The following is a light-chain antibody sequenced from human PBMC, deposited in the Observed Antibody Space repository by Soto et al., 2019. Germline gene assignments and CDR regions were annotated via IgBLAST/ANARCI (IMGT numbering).Light chain of an antibody. V-gene: IGLV2-23*01. CDR1: SSDVGTYNL. CDR2: QGT. J-gene: IGLJ1*01. Sequence: QSVLTQPASVSGSPGQSITISCTGTSSDVGTYNLVSWYQQHPGKGPKLMIYQGTKRPSGVSNRFSGSKSGNTASLTISDLQAEDEADYFCCSYAADRIYVFGSGTKV. CDR3: CSYAADRIYV.